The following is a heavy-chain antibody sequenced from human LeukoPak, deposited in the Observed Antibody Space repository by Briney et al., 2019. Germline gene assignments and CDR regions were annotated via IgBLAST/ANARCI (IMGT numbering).Heavy chain of an antibody. D-gene: IGHD3-22*01. CDR2: MNPNSGNT. CDR1: GYTFTSYD. J-gene: IGHJ6*02. V-gene: IGHV1-8*01. CDR3: ARVHSHYDSSGYYRYYYYGMDV. Sequence: ASVKVSYKASGYTFTSYDINWVRQATGQGLEWMGWMNPNSGNTGYAQKFQGRVTMTRNTSISTAYMELSSLRSEDTAVYYCARVHSHYDSSGYYRYYYYGMDVWGQGTTVTVSS.